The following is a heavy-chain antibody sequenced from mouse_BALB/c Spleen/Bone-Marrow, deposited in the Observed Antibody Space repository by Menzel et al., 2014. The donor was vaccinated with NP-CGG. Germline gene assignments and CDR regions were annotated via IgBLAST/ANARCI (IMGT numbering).Heavy chain of an antibody. CDR1: GHTFTSHT. D-gene: IGHD1-1*01. J-gene: IGHJ2*01. Sequence: SWAELAKPWASVKMSFKASGHTFTSHTKHLGKQRPGQGLGWIGYINPSSGYTNYNQKFKDKATLTADKSFSTAYMQLSSLTSEDSAVYYCARRYYGSTFDYWGQGTTLTVSS. CDR3: ARRYYGSTFDY. V-gene: IGHV1S26*01. CDR2: INPSSGYT.